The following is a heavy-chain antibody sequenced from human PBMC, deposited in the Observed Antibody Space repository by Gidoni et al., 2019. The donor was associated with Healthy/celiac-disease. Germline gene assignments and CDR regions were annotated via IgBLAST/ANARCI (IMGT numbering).Heavy chain of an antibody. Sequence: AASGFTFADYAMHWVRQAPGKGLEWVSGISWNSGSIGYADSVKGRFTISRDNAKNSLYLQMNSLRAEDTALYYCAKDIARRGGRLTFNWFDPWGQGTLVTVSS. V-gene: IGHV3-9*01. CDR2: ISWNSGSI. CDR3: AKDIARRGGRLTFNWFDP. J-gene: IGHJ5*02. CDR1: GFTFADYA. D-gene: IGHD2-15*01.